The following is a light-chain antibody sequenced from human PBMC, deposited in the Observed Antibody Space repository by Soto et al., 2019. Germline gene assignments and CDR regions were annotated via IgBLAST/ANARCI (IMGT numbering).Light chain of an antibody. CDR3: QTWGTGILV. J-gene: IGLJ2*01. CDR1: SGHSDYA. CDR2: VNSDGSH. Sequence: QLVLTQSPSASASLGASVKLTCTLSSGHSDYAIAWHQQQPQKGPRYVMKVNSDGSHRKGDGIPDRFSGSSSGAERYLTISSLQSEDEADYYCQTWGTGILVFGGGTQLTVL. V-gene: IGLV4-69*01.